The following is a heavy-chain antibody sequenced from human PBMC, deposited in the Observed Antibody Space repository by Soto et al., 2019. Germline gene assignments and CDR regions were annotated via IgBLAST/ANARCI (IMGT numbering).Heavy chain of an antibody. Sequence: ASVKVSCKVSGYTLTELSMHWVRQAPGKGLEWMGGFDPEDGETIYAQKFQGRVTMTEDTSTDTAYMELSSLRSEDTAVYYCATPPPRAGPFSYYFDYWGQGTLVTVSS. CDR2: FDPEDGET. D-gene: IGHD6-13*01. J-gene: IGHJ4*02. CDR1: GYTLTELS. V-gene: IGHV1-24*01. CDR3: ATPPPRAGPFSYYFDY.